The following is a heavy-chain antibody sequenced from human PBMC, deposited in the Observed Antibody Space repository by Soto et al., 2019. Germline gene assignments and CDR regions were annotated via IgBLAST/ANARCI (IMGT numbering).Heavy chain of an antibody. J-gene: IGHJ5*02. CDR2: INHSGST. V-gene: IGHV4-34*01. CDR3: ARGVPRVLMVYATKTWFDP. CDR1: GGSFSGYY. D-gene: IGHD2-8*01. Sequence: QVQLQQWGAGLLKPSETLSLTCAVYGGSFSGYYWSWIRQPPGKGLEWIGEINHSGSTNYNPSLRRRVTISVDTSKNHFALKLSSVTAADTAVYYCARGVPRVLMVYATKTWFDPWGQGTLLTVSS.